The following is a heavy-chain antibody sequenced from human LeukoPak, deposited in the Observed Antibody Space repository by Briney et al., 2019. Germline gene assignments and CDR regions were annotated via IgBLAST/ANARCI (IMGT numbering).Heavy chain of an antibody. CDR1: GYTLTELS. CDR3: ETEWETPRRYGMDV. Sequence: ASVKVSFKVSGYTLTELSMHWVRQAPGKGLEWMGGFDPEDGETIYAQKFQGKVTMTEDTSTDTAYMELSSLRSEDTAVYYCETEWETPRRYGMDVWGQGTTVTVSS. V-gene: IGHV1-24*01. CDR2: FDPEDGET. D-gene: IGHD1-26*01. J-gene: IGHJ6*02.